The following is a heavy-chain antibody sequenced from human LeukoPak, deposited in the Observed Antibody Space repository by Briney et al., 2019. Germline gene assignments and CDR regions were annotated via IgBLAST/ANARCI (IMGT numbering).Heavy chain of an antibody. D-gene: IGHD3-10*01. V-gene: IGHV4-59*08. Sequence: SETLSLTCTVSGGSISSYYWSWIRQPAGKGLEWIGYIYYSGSTNYNPSLKSRVTISLDTSNNQFSLKLSSVTAADTAMYFCARHKSYLNWFDPWGQGTLVTVSS. CDR2: IYYSGST. CDR1: GGSISSYY. CDR3: ARHKSYLNWFDP. J-gene: IGHJ5*02.